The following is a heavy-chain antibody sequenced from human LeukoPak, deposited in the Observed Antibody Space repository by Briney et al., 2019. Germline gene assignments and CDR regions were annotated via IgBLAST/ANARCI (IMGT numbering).Heavy chain of an antibody. D-gene: IGHD6-13*01. CDR1: GGSISSYY. CDR2: IYTSGST. V-gene: IGHV4-4*07. Sequence: SETLSLTCIISGGSISSYYWSWIRQPAGKGLEWIGRIYTSGSTNYNPSLKSRVTMSVDTSKNQFSLKLSSVTAADTAVYYCARDVHPIAAAGRNWFDPWGQGTLVTVSS. J-gene: IGHJ5*02. CDR3: ARDVHPIAAAGRNWFDP.